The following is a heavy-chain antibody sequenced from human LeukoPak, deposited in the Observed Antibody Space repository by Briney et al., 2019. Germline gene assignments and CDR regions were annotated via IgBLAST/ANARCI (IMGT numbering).Heavy chain of an antibody. CDR1: GFTFSTYA. Sequence: GGSLRLSCAASGFTFSTYAVNWVRQAPGKGLEWVSTISGSGGSTYYADSVKGRFTISRDNSKNTLYLQMNSLRAEDTAVYYCAKGGGYSSSWPHYFDYWGQGTLVTVSS. CDR3: AKGGGYSSSWPHYFDY. J-gene: IGHJ4*02. V-gene: IGHV3-23*01. CDR2: ISGSGGST. D-gene: IGHD6-13*01.